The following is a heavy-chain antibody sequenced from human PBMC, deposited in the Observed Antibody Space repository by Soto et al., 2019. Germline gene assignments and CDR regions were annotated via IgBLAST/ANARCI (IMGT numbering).Heavy chain of an antibody. CDR2: ISASGGST. CDR1: GFSFSGDG. CDR3: AKRYYYDGSGPYGMGV. D-gene: IGHD3-22*01. Sequence: EVQLLESGGGLVQPGGSLRVSCAASGFSFSGDGMSWVRQAPGKGLEWVSAISASGGSTYYVDSVRGRFTISRDNSKNMLFLQMNSLRAEDTAVYYCAKRYYYDGSGPYGMGVWGQGTTVTVSS. J-gene: IGHJ6*02. V-gene: IGHV3-23*01.